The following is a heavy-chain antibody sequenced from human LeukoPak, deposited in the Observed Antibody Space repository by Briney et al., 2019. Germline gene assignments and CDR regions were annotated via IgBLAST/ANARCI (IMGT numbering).Heavy chain of an antibody. D-gene: IGHD4-23*01. CDR1: GFTFSSYW. V-gene: IGHV3-7*01. Sequence: PGGSLRLSCAAPGFTFSSYWMSWVRQAPGKGLEWVANIKQDGSEKYYVDSVKGRFTISRDNAKNSLYLQMNSLRAEDTAVYYCARGRVYGGNPGGYWGQGTLVTVSS. CDR2: IKQDGSEK. J-gene: IGHJ4*02. CDR3: ARGRVYGGNPGGY.